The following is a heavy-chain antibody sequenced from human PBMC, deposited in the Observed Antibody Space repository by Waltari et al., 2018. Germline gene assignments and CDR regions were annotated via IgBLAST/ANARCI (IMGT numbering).Heavy chain of an antibody. D-gene: IGHD3-16*01. CDR2: ISYDGSNK. CDR3: ARAGFIVTGGCDY. Sequence: QVQLVESGGGGVQPGRALRLSCAAAGFTVGSYAMNWVRQAPGKGLEWVAVISYDGSNKYYADSVKGRFTISRDNSKNTLYLQMNSLRAEDTAVYYCARAGFIVTGGCDYWGQGTLVTVSS. J-gene: IGHJ4*02. CDR1: GFTVGSYA. V-gene: IGHV3-30*01.